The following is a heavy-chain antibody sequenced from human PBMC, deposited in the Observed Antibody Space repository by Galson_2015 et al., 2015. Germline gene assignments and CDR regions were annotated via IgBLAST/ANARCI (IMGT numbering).Heavy chain of an antibody. CDR3: ARNYDFWGGPATPAYYGMDV. CDR1: GGSISSSY. D-gene: IGHD3-3*01. V-gene: IGHV4-59*01. CDR2: IYYSGST. Sequence: SETLSLTCTVSGGSISSSYWSWIRQPPGKGLEWIGYIYYSGSTNYNPSLKSRVTISVDTSRNQFSLKLSSVTAADTAVYYCARNYDFWGGPATPAYYGMDVWGQGTTVTVSS. J-gene: IGHJ6*02.